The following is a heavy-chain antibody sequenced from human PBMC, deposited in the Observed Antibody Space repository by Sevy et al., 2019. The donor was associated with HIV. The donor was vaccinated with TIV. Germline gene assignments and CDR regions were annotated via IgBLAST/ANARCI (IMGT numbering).Heavy chain of an antibody. CDR1: GLTFSSSA. CDR2: IVVGSGVT. V-gene: IGHV1-58*01. D-gene: IGHD3-16*01. Sequence: ASVKVSCKAFGLTFSSSAVQWVRQARGQRLEWVGWIVVGSGVTDYAQTFQERVTITRDMSTSTVYMELSSLRSEDTAIYYCAAEDMTTFGGRLRVFNIWGQGTMVTVSS. CDR3: AAEDMTTFGGRLRVFNI. J-gene: IGHJ3*02.